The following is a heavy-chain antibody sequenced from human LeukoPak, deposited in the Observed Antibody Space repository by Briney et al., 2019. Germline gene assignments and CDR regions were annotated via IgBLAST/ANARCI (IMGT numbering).Heavy chain of an antibody. V-gene: IGHV1-18*01. Sequence: ASVKVSCKASGYTFTTSAISWVRQAPGQGLEWMGWISGYNGNTNYAQKLQGRVTMTTDTSTSTAYMELRSLRSDDTAVYYCARGYDVLTGYYTPYWFDPWGQGTLVTVSS. D-gene: IGHD3-9*01. CDR3: ARGYDVLTGYYTPYWFDP. CDR2: ISGYNGNT. CDR1: GYTFTTSA. J-gene: IGHJ5*02.